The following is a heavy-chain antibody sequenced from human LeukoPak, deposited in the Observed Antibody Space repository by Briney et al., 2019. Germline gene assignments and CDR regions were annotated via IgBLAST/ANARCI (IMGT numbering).Heavy chain of an antibody. J-gene: IGHJ4*02. D-gene: IGHD6-19*01. V-gene: IGHV3-21*01. Sequence: GSLRLSCAASGFTFSSYDMHWVRQAPGKGLEWVSSISSSSSYIYYADSVKGRFTISRDNAKNSLYLQMNSLRAEDTAVYYCARGYSSGWYDYWGQGTLVTVSS. CDR1: GFTFSSYD. CDR2: ISSSSSYI. CDR3: ARGYSSGWYDY.